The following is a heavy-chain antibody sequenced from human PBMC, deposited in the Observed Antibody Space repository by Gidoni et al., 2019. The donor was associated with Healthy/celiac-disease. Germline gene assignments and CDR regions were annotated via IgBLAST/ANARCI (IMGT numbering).Heavy chain of an antibody. CDR2: INPNSGGT. V-gene: IGHV1-2*06. D-gene: IGHD4-17*01. J-gene: IGHJ6*03. CDR1: GYTFTGYY. Sequence: QVQLVQSGAEVKKPGASVKVSCKASGYTFTGYYMHWVRQDPGQGLEWMGRINPNSGGTNYAQKFQGRVTMTRDTSISTAYMELSRLRSDDTAVYYCAIQDYGDYGYYMDVWGKGTTVTVSS. CDR3: AIQDYGDYGYYMDV.